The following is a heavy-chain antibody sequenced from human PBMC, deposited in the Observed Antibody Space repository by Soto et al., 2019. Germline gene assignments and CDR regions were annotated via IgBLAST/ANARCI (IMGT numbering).Heavy chain of an antibody. D-gene: IGHD3-10*01. CDR3: ARGGRMGNWYFDL. V-gene: IGHV1-69*01. CDR1: GGTFNNLA. CDR2: IIPMFGST. J-gene: IGHJ2*01. Sequence: QVQLVQSGAEVKKPWSSVKLSCNAAGGTFNNLAVSWVRQAPGQGLEWMGEIIPMFGSTNYAQRFQGRVTITADESRSIAYLYLSSLRSDDTAIYYCARGGRMGNWYFDLWGRGTLVTVSS.